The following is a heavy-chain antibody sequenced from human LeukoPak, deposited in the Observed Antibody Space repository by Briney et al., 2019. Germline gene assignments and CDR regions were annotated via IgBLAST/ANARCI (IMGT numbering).Heavy chain of an antibody. CDR3: ARAPLDPGFYYESTGYYYFDC. Sequence: SVKVSCKASGGTSTTYAINWVRQAPGQGLQWMGGIIPMFGTPHCAQKFQGRVTIIADESMGTAYMDLSSLRSNDTAVYFCARAPLDPGFYYESTGYYYFDCWGQGSLVTVSS. D-gene: IGHD3-22*01. CDR1: GGTSTTYA. V-gene: IGHV1-69*13. CDR2: IIPMFGTP. J-gene: IGHJ4*02.